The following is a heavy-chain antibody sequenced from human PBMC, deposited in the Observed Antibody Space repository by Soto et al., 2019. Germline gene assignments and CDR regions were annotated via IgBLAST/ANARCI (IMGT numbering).Heavy chain of an antibody. CDR3: ARTMVRGVHIDY. V-gene: IGHV4-31*03. D-gene: IGHD3-10*01. J-gene: IGHJ4*02. Sequence: QVQLQESGPGLVKPSQTLSLTCTVSGGSISSGAFYWSWIRQHPGKGLEWIGYIHYSGSTYYTPSLKSRVTISVDTSKNQFSLKLTSVTAADTAVYYCARTMVRGVHIDYWGQGTLVTVSS. CDR2: IHYSGST. CDR1: GGSISSGAFY.